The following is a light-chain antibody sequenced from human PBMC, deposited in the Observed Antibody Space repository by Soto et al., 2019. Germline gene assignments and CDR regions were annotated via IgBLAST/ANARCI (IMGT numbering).Light chain of an antibody. CDR3: QSYGSSLSGVV. V-gene: IGLV1-40*01. CDR2: NNS. CDR1: SSNIGAGYD. Sequence: QSVLTQPPSVSGAPGQRITISCTGSSSNIGAGYDVHWYQQLPGTAPKLLIYNNSNRPSGVPDRFFGSKSGTSASLAITGLQAEDEADYYCQSYGSSLSGVVFGGGTKLTVL. J-gene: IGLJ2*01.